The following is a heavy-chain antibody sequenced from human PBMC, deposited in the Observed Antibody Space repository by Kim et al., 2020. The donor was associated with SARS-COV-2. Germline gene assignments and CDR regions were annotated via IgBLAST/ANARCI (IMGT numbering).Heavy chain of an antibody. V-gene: IGHV3-21*01. Sequence: GGSLRLSCAASGFTFSFYNMHWVRQAPGKGLEWVSSISRSDSYIYYADSVKGRFTVFRGNAKSSLYLQMNSLRVEDTAVYYCARPTYNDYGDFELWGQGALVTVSS. J-gene: IGHJ5*02. CDR3: ARPTYNDYGDFEL. CDR1: GFTFSFYN. D-gene: IGHD4-17*01. CDR2: ISRSDSYI.